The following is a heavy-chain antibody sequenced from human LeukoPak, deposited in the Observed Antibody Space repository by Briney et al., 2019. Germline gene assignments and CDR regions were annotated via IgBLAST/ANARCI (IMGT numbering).Heavy chain of an antibody. CDR2: IKQDGSEK. CDR3: ARDRSSYGNYYYYYYMDV. D-gene: IGHD5-18*01. Sequence: GGSLRLSCAASEFTFSSYWMSWVRQAPGKGLEWVANIKQDGSEKYYVDSVKGRFTISRDNAKNSLYLQMNSLRAEDTAVYYCARDRSSYGNYYYYYYMDVWGKGTTVTVSS. J-gene: IGHJ6*03. CDR1: EFTFSSYW. V-gene: IGHV3-7*01.